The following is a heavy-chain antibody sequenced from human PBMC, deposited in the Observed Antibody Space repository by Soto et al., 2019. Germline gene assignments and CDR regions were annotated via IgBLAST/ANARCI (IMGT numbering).Heavy chain of an antibody. CDR1: GFTFSTYA. Sequence: EVQVLESGGGLVQPGGSLRLSCAASGFTFSTYAMTWVRQAPGKGLEWVSALSGNSGTTYFADSVKGRFTISRDNSRNTVYLQMSSLRAEDTALSYCAKGSKFTIFSPNDYWGQGTLVTVSS. D-gene: IGHD3-3*01. J-gene: IGHJ4*02. V-gene: IGHV3-23*01. CDR3: AKGSKFTIFSPNDY. CDR2: LSGNSGTT.